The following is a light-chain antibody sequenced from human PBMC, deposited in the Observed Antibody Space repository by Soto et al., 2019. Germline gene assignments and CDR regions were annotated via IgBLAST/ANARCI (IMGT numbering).Light chain of an antibody. Sequence: QSALTQPPSASGSLGQSVTISCTGTASDVGVYNYVSWYQQHPGKAPRLMIYEVSNRPSGVSNRFSGSKSGSTASLTISGLQAEDEADYYCISYTSSSTSYVFGTGTKVTVL. V-gene: IGLV2-14*01. J-gene: IGLJ1*01. CDR1: ASDVGVYNY. CDR2: EVS. CDR3: ISYTSSSTSYV.